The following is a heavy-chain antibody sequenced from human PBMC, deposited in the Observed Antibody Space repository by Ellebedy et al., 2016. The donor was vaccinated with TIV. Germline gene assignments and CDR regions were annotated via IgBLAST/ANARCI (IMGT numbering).Heavy chain of an antibody. J-gene: IGHJ4*03. D-gene: IGHD3-16*01. CDR2: IPYDGSNN. V-gene: IGHV3-30*02. Sequence: GGSLRLSXEASGFSFSSYDMHWVRQAPGKGLEWVAFIPYDGSNNKYADSVKGRFTIARDNSKNTLYLQMNSLRADDTAVYYCAKIRRATQTGGFFEDWGQGTLVTVSS. CDR1: GFSFSSYD. CDR3: AKIRRATQTGGFFED.